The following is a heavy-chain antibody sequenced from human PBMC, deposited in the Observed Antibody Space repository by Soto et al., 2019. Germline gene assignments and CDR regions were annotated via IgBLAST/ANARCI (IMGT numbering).Heavy chain of an antibody. V-gene: IGHV1-58*02. CDR2: IVVGSGNT. J-gene: IGHJ6*03. CDR1: GFTFTSSA. Sequence: ASVKVSSKASGFTFTSSAMRWVRQARGQRLEWIGWIVVGSGNTNYAQKFQERVTITRDMSTSTAYMELSSLRSEDTAVYYCAADFFNSCSSAVPSYYYYSYMDVWGKATTVTVSS. D-gene: IGHD6-6*01. CDR3: AADFFNSCSSAVPSYYYYSYMDV.